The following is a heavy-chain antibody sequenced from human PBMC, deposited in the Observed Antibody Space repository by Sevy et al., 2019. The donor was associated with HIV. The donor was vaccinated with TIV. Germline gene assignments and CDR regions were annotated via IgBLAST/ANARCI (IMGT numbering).Heavy chain of an antibody. D-gene: IGHD3-10*01. V-gene: IGHV3-74*01. CDR2: INSDDTSI. Sequence: GGSLRLSCEASGFPFSSHWMHWVRQGPGQGLVWVSGINSDDTSIPYADSVKGRFTISRDNVKNTLYLQISSLRAEDTALYYCARGSGVAFDYWGQGTLVTVSS. CDR3: ARGSGVAFDY. CDR1: GFPFSSHW. J-gene: IGHJ4*02.